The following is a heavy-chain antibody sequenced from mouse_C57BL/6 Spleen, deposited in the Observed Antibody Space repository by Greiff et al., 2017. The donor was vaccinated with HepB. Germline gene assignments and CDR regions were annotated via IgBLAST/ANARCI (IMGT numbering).Heavy chain of an antibody. V-gene: IGHV1-64*01. D-gene: IGHD2-5*01. CDR3: ASPYYSNYYAMDY. Sequence: QVQLQQPGAELVKPGASVKLSCKASGYTFTSYWMHWVKQRPGQGLEWIGMIHPNSGSTNYNEKFKSKATLTVDKSSSTAYMQLSSLTSEDSAVYYCASPYYSNYYAMDYWGQGTSVTVSS. CDR1: GYTFTSYW. J-gene: IGHJ4*01. CDR2: IHPNSGST.